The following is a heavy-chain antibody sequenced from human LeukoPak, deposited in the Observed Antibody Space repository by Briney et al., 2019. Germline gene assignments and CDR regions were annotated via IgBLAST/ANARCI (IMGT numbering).Heavy chain of an antibody. V-gene: IGHV1-69*06. CDR3: AKDLGRYCSSTSCQSHYMDV. J-gene: IGHJ6*03. D-gene: IGHD2-2*01. CDR1: GGTFSSYA. CDR2: IIPIFGTA. Sequence: SVKVSCKASGGTFSSYAISWVRQAPGQGLEWMGGIIPIFGTANYAQKFQGRVTITADKSTGTAYMELRSLRSDDTAVYYCAKDLGRYCSSTSCQSHYMDVWGKGTTVTVSS.